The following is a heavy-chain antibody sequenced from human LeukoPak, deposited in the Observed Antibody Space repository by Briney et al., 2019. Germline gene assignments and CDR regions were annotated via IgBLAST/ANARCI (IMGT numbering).Heavy chain of an antibody. J-gene: IGHJ4*02. CDR2: IYYSGST. D-gene: IGHD4-17*01. Sequence: SETLSLTCTASGGSISSSSYYWGWIRQPPGKGLEWIGSIYYSGSTYYNPSLKSRVTISVDTSKNQFSLKLSSVTAADTAVYYCARDYGAIFDYWGQGTLVTVSS. V-gene: IGHV4-39*01. CDR1: GGSISSSSYY. CDR3: ARDYGAIFDY.